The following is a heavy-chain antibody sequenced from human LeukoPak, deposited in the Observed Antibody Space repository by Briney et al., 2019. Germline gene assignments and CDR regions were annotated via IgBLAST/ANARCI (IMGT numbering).Heavy chain of an antibody. CDR3: ARTDSPANYYDSTNYFDY. CDR2: ISYDGAKK. Sequence: GGSLRLSCAVSGFTFSDYALHWVRRAPGKGLEWVAAISYDGAKKFYADSVKGRFTISRDNSKNTLYLQMNSLRAEDTAVYYCARTDSPANYYDSTNYFDYWGQGTLVTVSS. V-gene: IGHV3-30*04. CDR1: GFTFSDYA. D-gene: IGHD3-22*01. J-gene: IGHJ4*02.